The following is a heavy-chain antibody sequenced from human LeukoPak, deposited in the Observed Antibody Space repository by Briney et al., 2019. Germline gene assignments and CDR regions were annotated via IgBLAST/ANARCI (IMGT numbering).Heavy chain of an antibody. CDR3: ARDLTTVVTPFGY. D-gene: IGHD4-23*01. V-gene: IGHV3-11*01. Sequence: GGSLRLSCAASGFTFSDYYMSWIRQAPGKGLEWVSYISSSGTTIYYADSVKGRFTISRDNARNSLFLQMNSLRAEDTAVYYCARDLTTVVTPFGYWGQGTLVTVSS. J-gene: IGHJ4*02. CDR2: ISSSGTTI. CDR1: GFTFSDYY.